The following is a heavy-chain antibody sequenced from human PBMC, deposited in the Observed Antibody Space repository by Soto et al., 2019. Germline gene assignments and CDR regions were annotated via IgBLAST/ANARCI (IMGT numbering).Heavy chain of an antibody. D-gene: IGHD4-17*01. Sequence: SETLSLTCTVSGGSISSNSYHWGWIRQPPGKGLEWIGNIRYSGGTYYNPSLMSRVSISVDTSKNQFSLRLNSVTAADAAVYYCSRLTTTGKWFDPWGQGTLVTV. J-gene: IGHJ5*02. CDR3: SRLTTTGKWFDP. CDR2: IRYSGGT. CDR1: GGSISSNSYH. V-gene: IGHV4-39*01.